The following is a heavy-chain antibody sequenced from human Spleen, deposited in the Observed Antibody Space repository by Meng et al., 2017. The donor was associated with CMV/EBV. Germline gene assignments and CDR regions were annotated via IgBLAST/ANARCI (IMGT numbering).Heavy chain of an antibody. CDR3: ARVREHTSLGNYWFDP. J-gene: IGHJ5*02. CDR1: GASITTTKW. V-gene: IGHV4-4*02. D-gene: IGHD3-16*01. Sequence: SQTLSLTCAVPGASITTTKWWTWVRQPAGKGLEWVGEIDHSGNSDSNPSLKSRLTLSLDTSKNHLSLRITSVTAEDTAIYYSARVREHTSLGNYWFDPWGQGTLVTVSS. CDR2: IDHSGNS.